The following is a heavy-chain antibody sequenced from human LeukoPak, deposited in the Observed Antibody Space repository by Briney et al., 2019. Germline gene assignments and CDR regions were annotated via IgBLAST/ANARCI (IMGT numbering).Heavy chain of an antibody. CDR1: GFTFSSYG. CDR3: ARDLAKRYCINGVCGRPGDY. V-gene: IGHV3-30*03. CDR2: ISYDGSNK. D-gene: IGHD2-8*01. J-gene: IGHJ4*02. Sequence: GGSLRLSCAASGFTFSSYGMHWVRQAPGKGLEWVAVISYDGSNKYYADSVKGRFTISRDNSKNTLYLQMNSLRAEDTAVYYCARDLAKRYCINGVCGRPGDYWGQGTLATVSS.